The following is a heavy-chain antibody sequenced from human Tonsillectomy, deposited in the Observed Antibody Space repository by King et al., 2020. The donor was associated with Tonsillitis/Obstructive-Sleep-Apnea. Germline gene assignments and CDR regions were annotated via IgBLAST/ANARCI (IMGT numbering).Heavy chain of an antibody. CDR2: INHSGST. CDR3: ARGQIVVVVAATQKESWTWFAP. D-gene: IGHD2-15*01. J-gene: IGHJ5*02. Sequence: VQLPQWGAGLLKPSETLSLTCAVYGGSFSGYYWSWIRQPPGKGLEWIGEINHSGSTNYNPSLKSRVTISVDTSKNQFSLKLRSVTAADTAVYYCARGQIVVVVAATQKESWTWFAPWGQGTLVTVSS. V-gene: IGHV4-34*01. CDR1: GGSFSGYY.